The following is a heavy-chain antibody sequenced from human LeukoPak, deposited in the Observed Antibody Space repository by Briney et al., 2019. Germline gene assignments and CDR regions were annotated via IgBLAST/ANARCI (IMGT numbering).Heavy chain of an antibody. CDR2: IYYSGST. D-gene: IGHD1-26*01. Sequence: SETLSLTCTVSGGSISNYYWSWIRQPPGKGLEWIGYIYYSGSTNYNPSLKSRVTISVDTSKNQFSLKLSSVTAAGTAVYYCARRRVGATTHFDYWGQGTLVTVSS. CDR1: GGSISNYY. J-gene: IGHJ4*02. V-gene: IGHV4-59*08. CDR3: ARRRVGATTHFDY.